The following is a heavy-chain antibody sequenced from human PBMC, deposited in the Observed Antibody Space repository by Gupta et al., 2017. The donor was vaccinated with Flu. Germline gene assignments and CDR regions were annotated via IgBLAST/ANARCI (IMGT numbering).Heavy chain of an antibody. J-gene: IGHJ4*02. CDR1: GASFTSIRYY. Sequence: TGSGASFTSIRYYWGWIRQTPGKGLEWIGSTYYRGTTFYNPSLKSRLTISVDTSKNQFSLKVSSVSAADTAVYYCARGRILPAADSWGQGTLVTVSA. V-gene: IGHV4-39*01. CDR2: TYYRGTT. CDR3: ARGRILPAADS. D-gene: IGHD2-2*01.